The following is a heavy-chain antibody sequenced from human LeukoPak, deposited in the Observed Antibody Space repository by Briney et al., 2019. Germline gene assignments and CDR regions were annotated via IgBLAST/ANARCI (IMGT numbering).Heavy chain of an antibody. J-gene: IGHJ6*03. CDR3: ARAPIVLMVYARNYYYYYMDV. D-gene: IGHD2-8*01. V-gene: IGHV1-69*05. CDR2: IIPIFGTA. Sequence: SAKVSCKASGGTFSSYAISWVRQAPGQGLEWMGGIIPIFGTANYAQKFQGRVTITTDESTSTAYMELSSLRSEDTAVYYCARAPIVLMVYARNYYYYYMDVWGKGTTVTVSS. CDR1: GGTFSSYA.